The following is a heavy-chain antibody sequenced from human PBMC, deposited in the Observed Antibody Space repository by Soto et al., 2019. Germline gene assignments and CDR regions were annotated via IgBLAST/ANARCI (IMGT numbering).Heavy chain of an antibody. J-gene: IGHJ4*02. V-gene: IGHV3-23*01. CDR1: GFTFSSYA. CDR3: AKDRIDRGIRGTIFGDFDY. D-gene: IGHD3-3*01. Sequence: GGSLRLSCAASGFTFSSYAMSWVRQAPGKGLEWVSAISGSGGSTYYADSVKGRFTISRDNSKNTLYLQMNSLRAEDTAVYYCAKDRIDRGIRGTIFGDFDYWGQGTLVTVSS. CDR2: ISGSGGST.